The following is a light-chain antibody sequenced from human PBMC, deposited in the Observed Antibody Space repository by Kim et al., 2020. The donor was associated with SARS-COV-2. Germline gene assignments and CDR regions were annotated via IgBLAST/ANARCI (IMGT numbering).Light chain of an antibody. CDR2: GKN. Sequence: VSLGQTVRITCQGDSLRSSYASWYQQKPGQAPVLVIYGKNNRPSGIPDRFSGSSSGNTASLTITGAQAEDEADYYCNSRDSSGPVVFGGGTQLTVL. CDR1: SLRSSY. J-gene: IGLJ2*01. CDR3: NSRDSSGPVV. V-gene: IGLV3-19*01.